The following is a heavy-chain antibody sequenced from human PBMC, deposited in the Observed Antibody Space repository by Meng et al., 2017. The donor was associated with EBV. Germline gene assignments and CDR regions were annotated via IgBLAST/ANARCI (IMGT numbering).Heavy chain of an antibody. J-gene: IGHJ4*02. V-gene: IGHV1-69*01. CDR3: ASESGRGFTPDY. Sequence: AASWAGGEKPGVSVKGPLRTSCGTFRSDCVSWVRQSPGQGLEWMGGLIPMVGAPHYAQKFQGRVTIIADESTSTHSMELNSLRSEDTAMYYCASESGRGFTPDYWGQGTLVTVSS. D-gene: IGHD3-10*01. CDR2: LIPMVGAP. CDR1: CGTFRSDC.